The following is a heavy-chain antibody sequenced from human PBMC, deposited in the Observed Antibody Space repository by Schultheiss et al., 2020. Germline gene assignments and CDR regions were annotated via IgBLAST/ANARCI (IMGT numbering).Heavy chain of an antibody. V-gene: IGHV4-59*08. CDR2: IYYSGST. CDR3: ARTSARPRPNYWYFDL. J-gene: IGHJ2*01. CDR1: GGSISSYY. Sequence: SETLSLTCTVSGGSISSYYWSWIRQPPGKGLEWIGYIYYSGSTNYNPSLKSRVTISVDTSKNQFSLKLSSVTAADTAVYYCARTSARPRPNYWYFDLWGRGTLVTVSS.